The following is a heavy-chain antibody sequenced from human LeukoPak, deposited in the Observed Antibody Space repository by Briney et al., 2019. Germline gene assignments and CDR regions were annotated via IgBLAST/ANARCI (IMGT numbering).Heavy chain of an antibody. D-gene: IGHD2-2*01. Sequence: SETLSLTCTVSGGSIRSYYWSWIRHPPGKGLEWIGYIYYSGSTNYNPSLKSRVTISVDTSKNQFSLKLSSVTAADTAVYYCARDGSLYQPGYYYYGMDVWGQGTTVTVSS. J-gene: IGHJ6*02. CDR1: GGSIRSYY. CDR2: IYYSGST. V-gene: IGHV4-59*01. CDR3: ARDGSLYQPGYYYYGMDV.